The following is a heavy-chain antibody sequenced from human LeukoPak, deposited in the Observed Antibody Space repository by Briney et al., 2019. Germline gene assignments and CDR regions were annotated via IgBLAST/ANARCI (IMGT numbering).Heavy chain of an antibody. V-gene: IGHV4-39*02. J-gene: IGHJ4*02. Sequence: SETLSLTCSVSGGSISSTRYYWGWIRQPPGKGLEWIGSIYYSGSTYYNPSLKGRVTISVDTSNNQFSLKLRSVTAADTAVYYCARDHSSGWYSDYFDYWGQGTLVTVSS. CDR3: ARDHSSGWYSDYFDY. CDR2: IYYSGST. CDR1: GGSISSTRYY. D-gene: IGHD6-19*01.